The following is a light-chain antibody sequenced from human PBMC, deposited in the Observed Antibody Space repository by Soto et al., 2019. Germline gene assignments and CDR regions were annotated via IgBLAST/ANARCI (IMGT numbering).Light chain of an antibody. J-gene: IGKJ1*01. Sequence: DIQMTQSPPSLSASVGDRVTITCRASQSISNYLNWYQQKPGKAPNLLIYGASSLQSGVPSRFSGSGSGTDFALTISSLQPEDFATYYCQQSYHTPTFGQGTKVEIK. CDR1: QSISNY. CDR3: QQSYHTPT. V-gene: IGKV1-39*01. CDR2: GAS.